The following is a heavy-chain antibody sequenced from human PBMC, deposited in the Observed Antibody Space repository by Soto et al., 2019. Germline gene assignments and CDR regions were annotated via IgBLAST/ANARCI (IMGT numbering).Heavy chain of an antibody. CDR3: ARDHYYGSGLGFYYYYGMDV. Sequence: VASVKVSCKASGYTFTSYGISWVRQAPGQGLEWMGWISAYNGNTNYAQKLQGRVTMTTDTSTSTAYMELRSLRSDDTAVYYCARDHYYGSGLGFYYYYGMDVWGQGTTVTVSS. D-gene: IGHD3-10*01. V-gene: IGHV1-18*01. CDR1: GYTFTSYG. CDR2: ISAYNGNT. J-gene: IGHJ6*02.